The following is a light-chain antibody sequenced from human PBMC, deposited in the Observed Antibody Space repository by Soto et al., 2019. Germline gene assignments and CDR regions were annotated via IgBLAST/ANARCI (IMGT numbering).Light chain of an antibody. CDR3: QQYNNWPPIT. V-gene: IGKV3-15*01. CDR2: GAS. CDR1: KSVSRK. Sequence: ESVFMQSRGTLSLSPGERCNLSCQASKSVSRKLASYQQKPCQAPRLLLYGASTRATGIPARFSGSGSGTEFTLTISSLQYEDFAVYYCQQYNNWPPITFGQGTRLENK. J-gene: IGKJ5*01.